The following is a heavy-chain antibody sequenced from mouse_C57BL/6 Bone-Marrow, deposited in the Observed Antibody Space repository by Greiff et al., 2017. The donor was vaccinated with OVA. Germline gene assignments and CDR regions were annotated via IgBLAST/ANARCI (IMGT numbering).Heavy chain of an antibody. D-gene: IGHD2-3*01. V-gene: IGHV1-64*01. CDR3: AREGDGYYKGYYFDY. J-gene: IGHJ2*01. Sequence: VQLQQPGAELVKPGASVKLSCKASGYTFTSYWMHWVKQRPGQGLEWIGMIHPNSGSTNYNEKFKSKATLTVDKSSSTAYMQLSSLTSEDSAVYLCAREGDGYYKGYYFDYWGQGTTLTVSS. CDR1: GYTFTSYW. CDR2: IHPNSGST.